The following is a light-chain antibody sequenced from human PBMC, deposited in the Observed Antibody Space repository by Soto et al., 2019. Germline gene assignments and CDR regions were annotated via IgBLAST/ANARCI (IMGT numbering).Light chain of an antibody. J-gene: IGKJ1*01. CDR3: QQYYSYPRT. Sequence: EIMLTQSPGTLSLSPGERATLSCRASQSVSSNYLAWYQQRPGQAPRLLIYDASNRATGIPARFSGSGSGTDFTLTISCLQSEDFATYYCQQYYSYPRTFGQGTKVDIK. CDR1: QSVSSNY. V-gene: IGKV3-20*01. CDR2: DAS.